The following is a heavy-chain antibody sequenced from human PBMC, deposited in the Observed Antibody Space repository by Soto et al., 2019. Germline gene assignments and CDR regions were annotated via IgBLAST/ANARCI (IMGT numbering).Heavy chain of an antibody. J-gene: IGHJ3*02. Sequence: EVQLVESGGGLVQPGGSLRLSCAASGFTFSTYSMNWVGQAPGKGLEWVSYISSSSSSMQYADSVKGRFTISRDNAKSSLYLQMNSLRAEDTAVYYCARDKDFAFYIWGQGTMVTVSS. CDR1: GFTFSTYS. V-gene: IGHV3-48*01. CDR2: ISSSSSSM. CDR3: ARDKDFAFYI.